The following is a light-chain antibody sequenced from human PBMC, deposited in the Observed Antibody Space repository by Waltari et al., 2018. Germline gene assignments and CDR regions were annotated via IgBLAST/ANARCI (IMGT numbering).Light chain of an antibody. V-gene: IGLV1-40*01. J-gene: IGLJ1*01. CDR2: GIN. CDR3: QSYDSSLSGYV. Sequence: QSVLTQPPSVSGAPGQRVTIACTGSSSNIGADDDVPWYQQLPGTAPKLLIYGINNRPSGVPDRFSGSKSDTSASLAITGLQAEDEADYYCQSYDSSLSGYVFGTGTKVTVL. CDR1: SSNIGADDD.